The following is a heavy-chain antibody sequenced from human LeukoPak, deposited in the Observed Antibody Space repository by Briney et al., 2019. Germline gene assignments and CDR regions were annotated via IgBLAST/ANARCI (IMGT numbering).Heavy chain of an antibody. CDR2: ISAYNGNT. D-gene: IGHD6-6*01. CDR1: GYTFTSYG. V-gene: IGHV1-18*01. Sequence: ASVKVSCKASGYTFTSYGISWVRQAPGQGLEWMGWISAYNGNTNYAQKLQGRVTMTTDTSTSTAYMELRSLRSDDTAVYYCARDGEGSSAQILPYYYYYGMDVWGHGTTVTVSS. J-gene: IGHJ6*02. CDR3: ARDGEGSSAQILPYYYYYGMDV.